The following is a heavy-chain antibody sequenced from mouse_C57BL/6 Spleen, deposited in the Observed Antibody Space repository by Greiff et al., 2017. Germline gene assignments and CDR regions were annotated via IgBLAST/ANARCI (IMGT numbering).Heavy chain of an antibody. V-gene: IGHV1-50*01. D-gene: IGHD4-1*02. Sequence: VQLQQPGAELVKPGASVKLSCKASGYTFTSYWMQWVKQRPGQGLEWIGEIDPSDSYTNYNQKFKGKATLTVDTSSSTAYMQLSSLTSEDSAVYYCARSNWDWFAYWGQGTLATVSA. J-gene: IGHJ3*01. CDR1: GYTFTSYW. CDR3: ARSNWDWFAY. CDR2: IDPSDSYT.